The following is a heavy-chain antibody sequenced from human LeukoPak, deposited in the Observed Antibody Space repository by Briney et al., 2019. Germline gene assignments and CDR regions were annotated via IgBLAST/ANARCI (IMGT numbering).Heavy chain of an antibody. J-gene: IGHJ4*02. CDR1: GGSGSGYY. V-gene: IGHV4-34*01. CDR2: INHSGST. Sequence: PSETLSLTCAVYGGSGSGYYWSLIRQPAGKGLEWIGEINHSGSTNYNPSLKSRVTISVDTSKNQFSLKLSSVTAADTAVYYCARLLSIAVAGWGQGILVTVSS. CDR3: ARLLSIAVAG. D-gene: IGHD6-19*01.